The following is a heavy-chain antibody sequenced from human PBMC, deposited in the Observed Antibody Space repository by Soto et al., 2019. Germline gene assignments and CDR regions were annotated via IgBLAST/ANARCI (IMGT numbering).Heavy chain of an antibody. CDR2: IKQDGSEK. D-gene: IGHD3-3*01. V-gene: IGHV3-7*01. CDR3: ARALALRRVPIFGVVIIPFDY. J-gene: IGHJ4*02. CDR1: GFTLSNYW. Sequence: GGSLRLSCAASGFTLSNYWMSWVRQAPGKGLEWVANIKQDGSEKYYVDSVKGRFTISRDNAKNSLYLQMNSLRAEDTAVYYCARALALRRVPIFGVVIIPFDYWGQGTLVTVSS.